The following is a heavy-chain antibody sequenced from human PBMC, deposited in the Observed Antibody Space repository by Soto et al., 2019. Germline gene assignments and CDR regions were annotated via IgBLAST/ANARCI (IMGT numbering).Heavy chain of an antibody. J-gene: IGHJ4*02. Sequence: QVHLVESGGGVVHPGRSLRLSCAASGFMFSDYGMHWVRQAPGKGLEWVAIIWYDGNYKYYSESAKGRFTISRDNSNNTLYLQMNSLRVEDVAVYFCAREGAVAGSQDFWGQGTLVTVSS. CDR2: IWYDGNYK. D-gene: IGHD6-19*01. CDR1: GFMFSDYG. CDR3: AREGAVAGSQDF. V-gene: IGHV3-33*01.